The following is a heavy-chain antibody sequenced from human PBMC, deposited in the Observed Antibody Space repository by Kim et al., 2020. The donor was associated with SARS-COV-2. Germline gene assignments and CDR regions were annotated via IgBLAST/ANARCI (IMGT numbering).Heavy chain of an antibody. Sequence: ASVKVSCKASGYTFTSYAMHWVRQAPGQRLEWMGWINAGNGNTKYSQKFQGRVTITRDTSASTAYMELSSLRSEDTAVYYCARAIVATHNWFDPWGQGTLVTVSS. CDR1: GYTFTSYA. CDR2: INAGNGNT. V-gene: IGHV1-3*01. D-gene: IGHD5-12*01. CDR3: ARAIVATHNWFDP. J-gene: IGHJ5*02.